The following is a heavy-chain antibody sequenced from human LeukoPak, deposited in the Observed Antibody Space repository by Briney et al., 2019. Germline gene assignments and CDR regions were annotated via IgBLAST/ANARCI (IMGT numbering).Heavy chain of an antibody. D-gene: IGHD5-12*01. Sequence: SETLSLTCTLSGGSISTYYWSWIRQPPGKGLEWIGYIYRSGSTNYNPSLKSRVTISVDTSKNQISLKLSSVTAADTAVYYCARGGGYASPIGYWGQGALVTVSS. V-gene: IGHV4-59*01. CDR1: GGSISTYY. J-gene: IGHJ4*02. CDR3: ARGGGYASPIGY. CDR2: IYRSGST.